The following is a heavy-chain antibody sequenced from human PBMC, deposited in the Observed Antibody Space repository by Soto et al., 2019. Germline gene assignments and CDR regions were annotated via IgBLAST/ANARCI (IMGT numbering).Heavy chain of an antibody. CDR1: GYTLTELS. Sequence: ASVKVSCKVSGYTLTELSMHWVRQAPGKGLEWMGGFDPEDGETIYAQKFQGRVTMTEDTSTDTAYMELSSLRSEDTAVYYCATGGSSFYYMDVWGKGTTVTVSS. CDR2: FDPEDGET. CDR3: ATGGSSFYYMDV. D-gene: IGHD6-6*01. J-gene: IGHJ6*03. V-gene: IGHV1-24*01.